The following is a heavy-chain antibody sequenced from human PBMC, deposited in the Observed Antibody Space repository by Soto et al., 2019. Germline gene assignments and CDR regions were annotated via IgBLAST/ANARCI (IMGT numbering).Heavy chain of an antibody. Sequence: EVQLVESGGGLVQPGGSLKLSCAASGFTFSGSAMHWVRQASGKGLEWVGRIRSKANSYATAYAASVKGRFTISRDESKNTAYLQMNSLKTEDTAVYYCVWFGEWWGQGTLVTVSS. D-gene: IGHD3-10*01. CDR3: VWFGEW. V-gene: IGHV3-73*01. CDR1: GFTFSGSA. J-gene: IGHJ4*02. CDR2: IRSKANSYAT.